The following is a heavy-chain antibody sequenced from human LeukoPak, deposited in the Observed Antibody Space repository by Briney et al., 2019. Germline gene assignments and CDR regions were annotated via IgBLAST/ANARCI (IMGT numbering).Heavy chain of an antibody. CDR1: GFTFSSYS. CDR2: ISSSSSTI. V-gene: IGHV3-48*01. D-gene: IGHD3-10*01. CDR3: ARGGGYYVP. Sequence: GGSLRLSCAASGFTFSSYSMNWVRQAPGKGLEWVSYISSSSSTIYYADSVKGRFTISRDNAKNSLYLQMNSLRAEDTAVYYCARGGGYYVPWGQGTLVTVSS. J-gene: IGHJ5*02.